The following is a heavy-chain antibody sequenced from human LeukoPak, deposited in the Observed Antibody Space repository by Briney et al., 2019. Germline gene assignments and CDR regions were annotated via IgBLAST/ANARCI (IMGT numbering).Heavy chain of an antibody. D-gene: IGHD3-9*01. V-gene: IGHV1-18*01. Sequence: ASVKVSCKASGYSFIKYGISWVRQAPGQGLEWMGWISADNGNTYYTQKFQGRVTFTTDTSTSTAYMELRSLRSDDTAVYYCARVDIVTGYYFFDYWGQGTLVTVSS. CDR1: GYSFIKYG. J-gene: IGHJ4*02. CDR3: ARVDIVTGYYFFDY. CDR2: ISADNGNT.